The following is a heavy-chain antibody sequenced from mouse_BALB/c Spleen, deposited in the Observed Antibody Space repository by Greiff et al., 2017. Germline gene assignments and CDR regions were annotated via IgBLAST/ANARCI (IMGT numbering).Heavy chain of an antibody. D-gene: IGHD1-1*01. CDR1: GFTFSSYG. V-gene: IGHV5-6*01. CDR3: ARPYGSSLDY. J-gene: IGHJ2*01. Sequence: EVQLVESGGDLVKPGGSLKLSCAASGFTFSSYGMSWVLQTPDKRLEWVATISSGGSYTYYPDSVKGRFTISRDNAKNTLYLQMSSLKSEDTAMYYCARPYGSSLDYWGQGTTLTVSS. CDR2: ISSGGSYT.